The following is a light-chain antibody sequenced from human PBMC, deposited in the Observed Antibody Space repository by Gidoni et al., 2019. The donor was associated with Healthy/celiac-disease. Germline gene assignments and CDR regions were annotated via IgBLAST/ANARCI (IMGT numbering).Light chain of an antibody. V-gene: IGKV1-33*01. Sequence: DIQMTQSPSSLYASVGDRFTITVQATQDMNNLNWYRQKPGKAPKLLIYDASNLETGVPSRFSVSGSGTHFSLTITSLQAEDAATYYCQNYDDLPMFTFGQGTKLEIK. CDR1: QDMNN. CDR2: DAS. CDR3: QNYDDLPMFT. J-gene: IGKJ2*01.